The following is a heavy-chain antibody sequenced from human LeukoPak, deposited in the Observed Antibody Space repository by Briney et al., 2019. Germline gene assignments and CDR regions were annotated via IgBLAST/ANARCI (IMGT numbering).Heavy chain of an antibody. D-gene: IGHD2-2*01. CDR3: ARDPSVVVPAALVGYFDY. Sequence: TSETLSLTCAVYGGSFSGYYWSWIRQPPGKGLGWIGEINHSGSTNYNPSLKSRVTISVDTSKNQFSLKLSSVTAADTAVYYCARDPSVVVPAALVGYFDYWGQGTLVTVSS. J-gene: IGHJ4*02. CDR1: GGSFSGYY. CDR2: INHSGST. V-gene: IGHV4-34*01.